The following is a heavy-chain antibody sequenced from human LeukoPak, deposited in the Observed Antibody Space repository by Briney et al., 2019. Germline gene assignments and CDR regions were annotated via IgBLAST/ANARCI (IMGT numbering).Heavy chain of an antibody. CDR1: GFAINQHA. J-gene: IGHJ6*02. Sequence: GGSLRLSCIASGFAINQHAMSWVRQAPVKGLEWVASIRPDGSAVFYVDSVKGRFTFSRDNAKNSLDLQMNSLRAEDTAVYYCARFGLPYSIDLWGQGTMVTVSS. V-gene: IGHV3-7*01. CDR3: ARFGLPYSIDL. D-gene: IGHD3/OR15-3a*01. CDR2: IRPDGSAV.